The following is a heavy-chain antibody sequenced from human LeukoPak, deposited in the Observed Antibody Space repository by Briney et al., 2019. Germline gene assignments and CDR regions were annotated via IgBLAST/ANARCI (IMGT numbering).Heavy chain of an antibody. D-gene: IGHD3-10*01. V-gene: IGHV3-7*01. J-gene: IGHJ6*03. Sequence: GGSLRLSCEVSGFTFSSYGMSWVRQAPGKGLEWVANIKQDGSEKYYVDSVKGRTTISRDNAKNSLFLQMNSLRVDDTAVYYCARDRAYNYYMDVWGKGTTVTVSS. CDR1: GFTFSSYG. CDR2: IKQDGSEK. CDR3: ARDRAYNYYMDV.